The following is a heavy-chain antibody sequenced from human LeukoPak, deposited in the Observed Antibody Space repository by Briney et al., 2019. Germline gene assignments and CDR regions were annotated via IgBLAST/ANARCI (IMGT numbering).Heavy chain of an antibody. CDR3: ARVTGEYYYYYYMDV. D-gene: IGHD7-27*01. V-gene: IGHV3-7*01. Sequence: PGGSLRLSCAASGFTFSSYWMSWVRQAPGKGLEWVANIKQDGSEKYYVDSVKGRFTISRDNAKNSLYLQMNSLRAEDTAVYYCARVTGEYYYYYYMDVWGKGTTVTVSS. J-gene: IGHJ6*03. CDR2: IKQDGSEK. CDR1: GFTFSSYW.